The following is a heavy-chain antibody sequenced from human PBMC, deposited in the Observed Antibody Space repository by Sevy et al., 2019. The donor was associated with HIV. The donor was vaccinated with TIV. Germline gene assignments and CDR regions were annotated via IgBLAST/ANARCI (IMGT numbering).Heavy chain of an antibody. CDR2: LSASGGST. Sequence: GGSLRLSCVASGFTLSNHAMSWVRQAPGKGLEWVSILSASGGSTYYAESVKGRVTISRDNSKNTLDLEMNSLRGEDTAVYYCAKGSRKYYYDSSGYYGDWGQGTLVTVSS. D-gene: IGHD3-22*01. J-gene: IGHJ4*01. V-gene: IGHV3-23*01. CDR1: GFTLSNHA. CDR3: AKGSRKYYYDSSGYYGD.